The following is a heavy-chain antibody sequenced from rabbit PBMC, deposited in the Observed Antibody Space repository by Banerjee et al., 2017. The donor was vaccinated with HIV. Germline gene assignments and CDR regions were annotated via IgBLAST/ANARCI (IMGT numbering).Heavy chain of an antibody. Sequence: QEQLKESGGGLVKPGGTLTLTCKASGIDFSSYYRMCWVRQAPGRGLELIACIDAGSSGSTYYASWAKGRFTISKTSSTTVTLQMTSLTAADTATYFCASNTYDDYGDYFGEYYFNLWGPGTLVTVS. CDR1: GIDFSSYYR. V-gene: IGHV1S45*01. J-gene: IGHJ4*01. D-gene: IGHD2-1*01. CDR3: ASNTYDDYGDYFGEYYFNL. CDR2: IDAGSSGST.